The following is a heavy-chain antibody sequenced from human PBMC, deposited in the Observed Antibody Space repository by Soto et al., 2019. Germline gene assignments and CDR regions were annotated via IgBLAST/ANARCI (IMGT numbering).Heavy chain of an antibody. V-gene: IGHV3-48*01. D-gene: IGHD2-15*01. CDR2: ITRGGSPI. Sequence: EVQVVESGGGLVQPGGSLRLSCAASGFSFSSYTMNWVRQAPGKGLEWVADITRGGSPIYYADSVRGRFTISRDNAKNLLYLQMNSLRAEDTAVYYCARSREYCSGDNCYETGSDYWGQGTLVTVSS. CDR3: ARSREYCSGDNCYETGSDY. J-gene: IGHJ4*02. CDR1: GFSFSSYT.